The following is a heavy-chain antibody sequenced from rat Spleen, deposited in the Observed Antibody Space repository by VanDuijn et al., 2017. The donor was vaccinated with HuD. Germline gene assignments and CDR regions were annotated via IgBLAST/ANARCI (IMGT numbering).Heavy chain of an antibody. V-gene: IGHV1-57*01. CDR1: GYTFTNYD. Sequence: QIQLQQSGAELAKPGSSVKISCKASGYTFTNYDITWIKQTTRQGLEYIGYINTGSGNTYYNEKFKGKVTLTVDKSSSTAFMQLSDRTPEDTAVYYCARGDYWFSYWGLGTLVTVSS. CDR3: ARGDYWFSY. D-gene: IGHD1-6*01. CDR2: INTGSGNT. J-gene: IGHJ3*01.